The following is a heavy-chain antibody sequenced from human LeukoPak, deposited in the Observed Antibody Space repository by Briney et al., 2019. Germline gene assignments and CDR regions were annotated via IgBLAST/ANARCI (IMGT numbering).Heavy chain of an antibody. Sequence: SETLSLTCTVSGGSISSSSYYWGWIRQPPGKGLEWIGSIYYSGSTYYNPSLKSRVTISVDTSKNQFSLKLSSVTAADTAVYYCARQPLNSGSCFDYWGQGTLVTVSS. D-gene: IGHD1-26*01. CDR2: IYYSGST. CDR3: ARQPLNSGSCFDY. CDR1: GGSISSSSYY. J-gene: IGHJ4*02. V-gene: IGHV4-39*01.